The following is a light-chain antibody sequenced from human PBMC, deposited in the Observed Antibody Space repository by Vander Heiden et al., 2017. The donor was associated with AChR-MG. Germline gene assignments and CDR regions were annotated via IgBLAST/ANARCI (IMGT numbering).Light chain of an antibody. V-gene: IGKV4-1*01. J-gene: IGKJ1*01. CDR2: WAS. CDR3: QQYYTTRT. Sequence: DIVMTQSPDSLSVSLGERATINCKARRSVFYSSNNKNYLAWYQNKPGQPPKLLIYWASTRGSGVADRFSGSGWGTDFTLTSSSLQAEDVAIYYWQQYYTTRTFGQGTKVEIK. CDR1: RSVFYSSNNKNY.